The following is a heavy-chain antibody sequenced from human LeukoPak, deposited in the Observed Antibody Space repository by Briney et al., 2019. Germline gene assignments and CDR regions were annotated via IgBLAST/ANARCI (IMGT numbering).Heavy chain of an antibody. CDR2: IYYSGST. Sequence: SETLSLTCAVYGGSFSSYYWGWIRQPPGKGLEWIGSIYYSGSTYYNPSLKSRVTISVDTSKNQFSLKLSSVTAADTAVYYCARQGSGWYRLNWFDPWGQGTLVTVSS. CDR1: GGSFSSYY. CDR3: ARQGSGWYRLNWFDP. J-gene: IGHJ5*02. V-gene: IGHV4-39*01. D-gene: IGHD6-19*01.